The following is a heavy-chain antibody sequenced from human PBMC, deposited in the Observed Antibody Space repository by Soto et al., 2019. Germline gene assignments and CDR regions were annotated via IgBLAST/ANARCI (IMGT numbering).Heavy chain of an antibody. Sequence: SETLSLTCAVYGGSFSGYYWSWIRQPPGKGLEWIGEINHSGSTNYNPSLKSRVTISVDTSKNQFSLKLSSVTAADTAVYYCARGHDVDIVATILPANFDYWGQGTLVTVSS. CDR2: INHSGST. CDR1: GGSFSGYY. CDR3: ARGHDVDIVATILPANFDY. J-gene: IGHJ4*02. D-gene: IGHD5-12*01. V-gene: IGHV4-34*01.